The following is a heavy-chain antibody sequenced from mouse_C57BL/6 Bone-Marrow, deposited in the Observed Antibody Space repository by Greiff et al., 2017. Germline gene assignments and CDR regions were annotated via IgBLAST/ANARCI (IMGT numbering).Heavy chain of an antibody. J-gene: IGHJ1*03. CDR3: ATAFYWYFDV. CDR2: IDPSDSSP. V-gene: IGHV1-59*01. Sequence: ASGYTLNTSFLPPVKQRPGHFLEWIGVIDPSDSSPPYPHKFKGKATLTVDTSSSTAYMQLSSLTSEDSAVYYCATAFYWYFDVWGTGTTVTVS. CDR1: GYTLNTSF. D-gene: IGHD3-1*01.